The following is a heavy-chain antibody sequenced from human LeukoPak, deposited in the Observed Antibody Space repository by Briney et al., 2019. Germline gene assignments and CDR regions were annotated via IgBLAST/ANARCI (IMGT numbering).Heavy chain of an antibody. J-gene: IGHJ4*02. CDR1: GFTFHHYA. CDR2: ISWNSASI. CDR3: AKGKAPLYSGFDWDLDF. D-gene: IGHD6-19*01. V-gene: IGHV3-9*01. Sequence: PGRSLRLSCAASGFTFHHYAIHWVRQVPGKGLEWVSGISWNSASIGYADSVKGRFTISRDNAKNSVYLQMNSLRAEDTAFYYCAKGKAPLYSGFDWDLDFWGQGTLVTVSS.